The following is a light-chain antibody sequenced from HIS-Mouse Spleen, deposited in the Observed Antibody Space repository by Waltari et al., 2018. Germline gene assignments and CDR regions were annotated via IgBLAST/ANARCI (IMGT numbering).Light chain of an antibody. Sequence: DIVMTQSPDSLAVSLGERATINCKSSQSVLYSSNNKNYLDWYQQKPGQPPKLLIYWASTRASGVPDRFSGSGSGTDVTLTSSSLQAEDVAVYYCQQYYSTPPTFGQGTKVEIK. CDR3: QQYYSTPPT. J-gene: IGKJ1*01. CDR1: QSVLYSSNNKNY. CDR2: WAS. V-gene: IGKV4-1*01.